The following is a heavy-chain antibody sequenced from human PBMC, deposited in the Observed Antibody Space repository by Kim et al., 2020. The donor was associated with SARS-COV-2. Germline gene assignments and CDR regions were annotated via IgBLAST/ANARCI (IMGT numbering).Heavy chain of an antibody. CDR2: IYSDVNT. CDR3: ARVLEVRGVRGEGPLD. CDR1: EFSVSSTY. V-gene: IGHV3-53*01. Sequence: GGSLRLSCAASEFSVSSTYMAWVRQAPGKGLECVSIIYSDVNTYYADSVKGRFTISRDNSKNTLYLQMNSLRVEDTAVYYCARVLEVRGVRGEGPLDWGQGIPVTVSS. D-gene: IGHD3-10*01. J-gene: IGHJ4*02.